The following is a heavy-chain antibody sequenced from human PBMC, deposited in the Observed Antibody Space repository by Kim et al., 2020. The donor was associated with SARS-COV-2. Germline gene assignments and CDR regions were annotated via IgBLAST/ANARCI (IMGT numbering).Heavy chain of an antibody. CDR2: IYYSGST. J-gene: IGHJ4*02. V-gene: IGHV4-59*01. CDR3: ARGEADFWSGYTVFDY. CDR1: GGSISSYY. D-gene: IGHD3-3*01. Sequence: SETLSLTCTVSGGSISSYYWSWIRQPPGKGLEWIGYIYYSGSTNYNPSLKSRVTISVDTSKNQFSLNLSSVTAADTAVYYCARGEADFWSGYTVFDYWGQGTLVTVSS.